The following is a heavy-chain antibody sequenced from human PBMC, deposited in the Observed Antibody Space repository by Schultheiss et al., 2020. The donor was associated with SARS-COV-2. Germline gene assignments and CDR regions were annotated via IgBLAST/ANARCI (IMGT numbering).Heavy chain of an antibody. Sequence: GGSLRLSCAASGFTFSSYAMSWVRQAPGKGLEWVSAISGSGGSTYYADSVKGRFTISRDNSKNSLYLQMNSLRAGDTAVYYCARAVVPAAIGIYYYYYMDVWGKGTTVTVSS. D-gene: IGHD2-2*01. CDR3: ARAVVPAAIGIYYYYYMDV. CDR2: ISGSGGST. J-gene: IGHJ6*03. CDR1: GFTFSSYA. V-gene: IGHV3-23*01.